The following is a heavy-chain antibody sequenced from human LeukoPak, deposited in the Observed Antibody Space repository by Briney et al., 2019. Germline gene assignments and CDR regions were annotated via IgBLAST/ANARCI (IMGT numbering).Heavy chain of an antibody. V-gene: IGHV3-7*03. Sequence: GGSLRLSCAVSGFTFSSLWMTWVRQAPGKGLEWVANIKQDGSEKYYVDSVKGRFTISRDNSKNTLYLQMNSLRAEDTAVYYCARGIQLNIFDYWGQGTLVTVSS. J-gene: IGHJ4*02. CDR3: ARGIQLNIFDY. D-gene: IGHD5-18*01. CDR1: GFTFSSLW. CDR2: IKQDGSEK.